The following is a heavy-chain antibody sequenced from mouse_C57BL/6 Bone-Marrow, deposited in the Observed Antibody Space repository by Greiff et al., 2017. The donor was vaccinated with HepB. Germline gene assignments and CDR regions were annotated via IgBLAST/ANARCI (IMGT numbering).Heavy chain of an antibody. CDR1: GFSLTSYG. CDR2: IWRGGST. V-gene: IGHV2-5*01. CDR3: AKMRGYWGATTYSPYYYAMDY. J-gene: IGHJ4*01. Sequence: VQLQQSGPGLVQPSQSLSITCTVSGFSLTSYGVHWVRQSPGKGLQWRGVIWRGGSTDYNAAFMSRLSITKDNSKSQVFFKMNSLQADETAIYYCAKMRGYWGATTYSPYYYAMDYWGQGTSVTFAS. D-gene: IGHD5-5*01.